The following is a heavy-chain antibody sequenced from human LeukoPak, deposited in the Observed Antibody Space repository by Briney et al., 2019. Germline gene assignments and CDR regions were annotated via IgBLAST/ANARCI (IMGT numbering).Heavy chain of an antibody. D-gene: IGHD2-15*01. CDR2: ISSYSTTM. V-gene: IGHV3-48*04. CDR3: AKRDSDYYYYFMDA. CDR1: GFSFSNYG. Sequence: GGSLRLSCAASGFSFSNYGMRWVRQAPGKGLEWISYISSYSTTMYYADSVKGRFTISRDNTNNSLYLQLNSLRAEDTAVYYCAKRDSDYYYYFMDAWGKGTTVTVSS. J-gene: IGHJ6*03.